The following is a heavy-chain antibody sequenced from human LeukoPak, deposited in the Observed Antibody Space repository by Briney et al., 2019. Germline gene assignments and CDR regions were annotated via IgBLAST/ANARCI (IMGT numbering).Heavy chain of an antibody. J-gene: IGHJ6*02. D-gene: IGHD2-2*01. V-gene: IGHV3-21*01. Sequence: GGSLRLSCAASGFTFSSYSMNWVRQAPGKGLEWVSSISSSSSYIYYADSVKGRFTISRDNAKNSLYLQMNSLRAEDTAVYYCARDRLGDIVVVPAAYPYYYYGMDVWGQGTTVTVSS. CDR1: GFTFSSYS. CDR2: ISSSSSYI. CDR3: ARDRLGDIVVVPAAYPYYYYGMDV.